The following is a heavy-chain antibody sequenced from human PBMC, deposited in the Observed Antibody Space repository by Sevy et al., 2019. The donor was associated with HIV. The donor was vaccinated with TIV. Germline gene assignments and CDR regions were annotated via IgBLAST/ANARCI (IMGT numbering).Heavy chain of an antibody. Sequence: GWSLRLSCAASGFTFSSSGMHWVRQAPGKGLEWVTFIRYDGTTKYYADSVKGRFTISRGNSKSTLYLQMNSLRDEDTGVYFCAKLGSTTLTTSDAFDIWGQGTLVTVSS. CDR2: IRYDGTTK. CDR3: AKLGSTTLTTSDAFDI. V-gene: IGHV3-30*02. J-gene: IGHJ3*02. CDR1: GFTFSSSG. D-gene: IGHD4-17*01.